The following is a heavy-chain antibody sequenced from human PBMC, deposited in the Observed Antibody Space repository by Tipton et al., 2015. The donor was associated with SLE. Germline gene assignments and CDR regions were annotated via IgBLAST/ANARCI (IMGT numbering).Heavy chain of an antibody. J-gene: IGHJ4*02. CDR1: GFSFSGYA. V-gene: IGHV3-30*04. D-gene: IGHD5-12*01. CDR2: ISLDGSNK. Sequence: SLRLSCAASGFSFSGYAMHWVRQAPGKGLEWVAVISLDGSNKYYADSVKGRFTISKDNSRNTLYLEMNSLRAEDTALYYCARDSRWLPDYWGQGILVTVSS. CDR3: ARDSRWLPDY.